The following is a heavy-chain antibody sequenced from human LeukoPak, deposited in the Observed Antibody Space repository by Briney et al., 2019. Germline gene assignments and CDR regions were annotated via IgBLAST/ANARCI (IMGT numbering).Heavy chain of an antibody. D-gene: IGHD6-19*01. Sequence: PGGSLIPSCAASGFIFSNYAMSWVRQVPGRGLEWVSTISSRGDSTYAADSVKGRFTISRDNSKNSLYLQMNTVRAEDTAVYYCVKGPRPDITVAHTVENWGQGTLVTVSS. J-gene: IGHJ4*02. CDR3: VKGPRPDITVAHTVEN. V-gene: IGHV3-23*01. CDR1: GFIFSNYA. CDR2: ISSRGDST.